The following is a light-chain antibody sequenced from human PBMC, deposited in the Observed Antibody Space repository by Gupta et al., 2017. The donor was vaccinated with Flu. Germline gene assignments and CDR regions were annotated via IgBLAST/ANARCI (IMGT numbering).Light chain of an antibody. CDR2: SNN. J-gene: IGLJ2*01. V-gene: IGLV1-44*01. Sequence: RVTISCSGSNSKIGGNTVAWYQHLPETAPKLLIYSNNLRPSGVPDRFSGSKSGTSASLAISGLQSEDEADYYCAAWDDGLNGWIFGGGTKLTVL. CDR3: AAWDDGLNGWI. CDR1: NSKIGGNT.